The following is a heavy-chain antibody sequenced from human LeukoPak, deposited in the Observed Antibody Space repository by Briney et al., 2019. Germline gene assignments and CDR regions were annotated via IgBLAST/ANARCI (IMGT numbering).Heavy chain of an antibody. Sequence: SETLSLTCTVSGGSISSYYWSWIRQPAGKGLEWIGRIYTSGSTNYNPSLKSRVTMSVDTSKNQFSLKLSSVTAADTAVYYCARDPRPLYCSSTSCYWPAFDIWGQGTMVTVSS. J-gene: IGHJ3*02. D-gene: IGHD2-2*01. CDR2: IYTSGST. CDR1: GGSISSYY. V-gene: IGHV4-4*07. CDR3: ARDPRPLYCSSTSCYWPAFDI.